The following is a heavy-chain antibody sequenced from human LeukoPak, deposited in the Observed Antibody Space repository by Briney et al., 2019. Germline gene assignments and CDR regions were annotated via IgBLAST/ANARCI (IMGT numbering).Heavy chain of an antibody. CDR3: ARGNGGIAVAGAFDI. V-gene: IGHV1-2*04. CDR2: INPNSGGT. J-gene: IGHJ3*02. D-gene: IGHD6-19*01. Sequence: ASVKVSCKASGYTFTSYDINWVRQATGQGLEWMGWINPNSGGTNYAQKFQGWVTMTRDTSISTAYMELSRLRSDDTAVYYCARGNGGIAVAGAFDIWGQGTMVTVSS. CDR1: GYTFTSYD.